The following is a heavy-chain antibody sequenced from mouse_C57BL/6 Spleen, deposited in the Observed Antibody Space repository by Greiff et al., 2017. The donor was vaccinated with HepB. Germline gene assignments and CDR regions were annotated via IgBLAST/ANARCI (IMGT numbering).Heavy chain of an antibody. Sequence: EVMLVESGGGLVKPGGSLKLSCAASGFTFSDYGMHWVRQAPEKGLEWVAYISSGSSTSYYADTVKGRFTISRDNAKNTLFLQMTSLRSEDTAMYYCARDYYGSSYPAYWGQGTLVTVSA. D-gene: IGHD1-1*01. V-gene: IGHV5-17*01. CDR2: ISSGSSTS. J-gene: IGHJ3*01. CDR3: ARDYYGSSYPAY. CDR1: GFTFSDYG.